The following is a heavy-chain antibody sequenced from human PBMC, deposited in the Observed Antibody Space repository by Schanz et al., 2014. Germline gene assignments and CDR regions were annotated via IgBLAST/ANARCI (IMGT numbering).Heavy chain of an antibody. CDR2: VHTGDRT. CDR3: ASRLTVKAFGP. J-gene: IGHJ3*01. CDR1: GFSVSGNY. Sequence: EVQLVESGGGLIQPGGSLRLSCAVSGFSVSGNYFSWVRQAPGKGLEFVSMVHTGDRTDYADSVKGRFTISRDNSKNAVFLQMINLRTKDTAAYFCASRLTVKAFGPWGQGTMVTVS. V-gene: IGHV3-53*01. D-gene: IGHD3-16*01.